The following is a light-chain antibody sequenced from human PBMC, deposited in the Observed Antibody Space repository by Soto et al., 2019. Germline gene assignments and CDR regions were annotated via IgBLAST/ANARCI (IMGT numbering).Light chain of an antibody. V-gene: IGKV3-11*01. CDR2: DAS. CDR1: QSISRS. CDR3: QQRSNWPRT. Sequence: EIVLTQSPAILSVSPVERATLSCRASQSISRSLAWYQQKPGQAPRLLISDASTRATGIPARFSGSGSGTEFTLTISSLEPEDFAVYYCQQRSNWPRTFGQGTKVDIK. J-gene: IGKJ1*01.